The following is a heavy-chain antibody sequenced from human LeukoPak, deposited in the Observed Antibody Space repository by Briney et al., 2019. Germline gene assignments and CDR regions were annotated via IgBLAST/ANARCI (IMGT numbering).Heavy chain of an antibody. D-gene: IGHD2-2*01. J-gene: IGHJ6*03. V-gene: IGHV4-4*07. Sequence: SETLSLTCTVSGGSISSYYWSWIRQPAGKGLEWIGRIYTSGSTNYNPSLKSRVTMSVDTSKNQFSLKLSSVTAAATAVYYCAREFIVVVPTGYYYYMDVWGKGTTVTVSS. CDR2: IYTSGST. CDR3: AREFIVVVPTGYYYYMDV. CDR1: GGSISSYY.